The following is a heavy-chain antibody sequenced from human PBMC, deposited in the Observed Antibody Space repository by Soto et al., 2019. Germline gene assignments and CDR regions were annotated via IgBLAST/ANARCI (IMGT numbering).Heavy chain of an antibody. CDR3: ASSYDILTGQARYYFDY. J-gene: IGHJ4*02. V-gene: IGHV3-53*04. CDR2: IYSGGST. Sequence: GESLKISCAASGFTVSSNYMSWVRQAPGKGLEWVSVIYSGGSTYYADSVKGRFTISRHNSKNTLYLQMNSLRAEDTAVYYCASSYDILTGQARYYFDYWGQGTLVTVSS. D-gene: IGHD3-9*01. CDR1: GFTVSSNY.